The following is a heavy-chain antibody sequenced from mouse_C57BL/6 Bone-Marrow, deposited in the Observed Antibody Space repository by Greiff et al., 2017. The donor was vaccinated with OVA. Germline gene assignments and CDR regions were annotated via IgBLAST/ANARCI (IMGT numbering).Heavy chain of an antibody. J-gene: IGHJ1*03. Sequence: EVQLQESGGGLVKPGGSLKLSCAASGFTFSSYAMSWVRQTPEKRLEWVATISDGGSYTYYPDNVKGRFTISRDNAKNNLYLQMSHLKSEDTAMYYCASHYGSSYYWYFDVWGTGTTVTVSS. CDR2: ISDGGSYT. CDR1: GFTFSSYA. V-gene: IGHV5-4*01. D-gene: IGHD1-1*01. CDR3: ASHYGSSYYWYFDV.